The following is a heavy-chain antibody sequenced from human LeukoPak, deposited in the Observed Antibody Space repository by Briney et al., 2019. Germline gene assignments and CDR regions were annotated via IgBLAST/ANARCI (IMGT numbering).Heavy chain of an antibody. Sequence: SKTLSLTCAVSGYSISSGYYWGWIRQPPGKGLEWIGTIYHSGTTYYNPSLKSRVTISLDTSKNQFSLNLRSVTAADTAVYYCARFESTSGRGFDPWGQGTLVTVSS. V-gene: IGHV4-38-2*01. J-gene: IGHJ5*02. D-gene: IGHD2-2*01. CDR3: ARFESTSGRGFDP. CDR2: IYHSGTT. CDR1: GYSISSGYY.